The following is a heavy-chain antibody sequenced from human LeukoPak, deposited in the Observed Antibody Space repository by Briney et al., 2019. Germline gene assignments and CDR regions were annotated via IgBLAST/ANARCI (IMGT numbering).Heavy chain of an antibody. D-gene: IGHD2-8*01. Sequence: SETLSLTCTVSGGSISSSSYYWGWIRQPPGKGLEWIGSIYYSGSTYYNPSLKSRVTISVDTSKNQFSLKLSSVTAADTAVYYCARRPEWSSAFDIWGQGTMVTVSS. CDR3: ARRPEWSSAFDI. J-gene: IGHJ3*02. CDR1: GGSISSSSYY. V-gene: IGHV4-39*01. CDR2: IYYSGST.